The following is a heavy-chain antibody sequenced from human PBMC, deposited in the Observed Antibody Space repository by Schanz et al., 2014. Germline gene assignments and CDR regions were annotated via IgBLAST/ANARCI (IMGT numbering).Heavy chain of an antibody. J-gene: IGHJ4*02. Sequence: EVQLLESGGGLVEPGGSLRLSCAASGFSFSSYAMGWVRQARGKGLEWVSAMNESHSTIYYADSVRGRFTISRDNAENALFLQMNSLRAEDKAVYYCARKMVATIGGYYDNWGQGTLVIVSS. V-gene: IGHV3-23*01. CDR2: MNESHSTI. CDR1: GFSFSSYA. CDR3: ARKMVATIGGYYDN. D-gene: IGHD5-12*01.